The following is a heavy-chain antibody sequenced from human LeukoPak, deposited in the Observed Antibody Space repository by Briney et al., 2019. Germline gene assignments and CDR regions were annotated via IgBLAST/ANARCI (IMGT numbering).Heavy chain of an antibody. CDR2: ISGSGGST. D-gene: IGHD6-13*01. J-gene: IGHJ4*02. Sequence: GVLRLSCAASGFTFSSYAMSWVRQAPGKGLEWVSAISGSGGSTYYADSVKGRFTLSRDNSKDTLYLQMNSLRVEDTAVYYCARRPGYSSSWYHPFDYWGQGTLVTVSS. V-gene: IGHV3-23*01. CDR1: GFTFSSYA. CDR3: ARRPGYSSSWYHPFDY.